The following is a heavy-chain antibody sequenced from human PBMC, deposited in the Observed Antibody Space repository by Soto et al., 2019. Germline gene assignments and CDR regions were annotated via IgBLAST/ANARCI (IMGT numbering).Heavy chain of an antibody. J-gene: IGHJ6*02. D-gene: IGHD5-12*01. CDR3: ARASIVATTPYCYYYGMDV. V-gene: IGHV3-7*04. CDR2: IKQDGSEK. CDR1: GFTFSSYW. Sequence: GGSLRLSCAASGFTFSSYWMSWVRQAPGKGLEWVANIKQDGSEKYYVDSVKGRFTISRDNAKNSLYLQMNSLRAEDTAVYYCARASIVATTPYCYYYGMDVWGQGTTVTVSS.